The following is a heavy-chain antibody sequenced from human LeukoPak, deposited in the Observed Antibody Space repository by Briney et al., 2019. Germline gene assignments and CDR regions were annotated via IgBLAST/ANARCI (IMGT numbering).Heavy chain of an antibody. D-gene: IGHD1-26*01. CDR3: ARGTTNSGSFDDAFDI. V-gene: IGHV3-21*01. Sequence: GGSLRLSCAASAFTFSSYSMNWVRQAPGKGLEWVSSISTSGIYIYYADSVKGRFTISRDNARNSLYLQMNSLRAEDTVVYYCARGTTNSGSFDDAFDIWGQGTMVTVSS. J-gene: IGHJ3*02. CDR2: ISTSGIYI. CDR1: AFTFSSYS.